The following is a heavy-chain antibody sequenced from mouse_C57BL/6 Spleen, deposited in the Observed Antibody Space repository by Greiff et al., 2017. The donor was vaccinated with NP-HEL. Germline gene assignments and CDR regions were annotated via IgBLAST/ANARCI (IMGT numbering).Heavy chain of an antibody. D-gene: IGHD1-2*01. V-gene: IGHV5-9-1*02. Sequence: EVKLMESGEGLVKPGGSLKLSCAASGFTFSSYAMSWVRQTPEKRLEWVAYISSGGDYIYYADTVKGRFTISRDNARNTLYLQMSSLKSEDTAMYYWTREMLRPGYFDVWGTGTTVTVSS. CDR3: TREMLRPGYFDV. CDR1: GFTFSSYA. CDR2: ISSGGDYI. J-gene: IGHJ1*03.